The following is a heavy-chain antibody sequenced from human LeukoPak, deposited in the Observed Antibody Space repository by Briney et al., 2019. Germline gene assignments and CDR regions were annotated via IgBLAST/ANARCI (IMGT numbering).Heavy chain of an antibody. CDR1: GFTFSDYY. V-gene: IGHV3-11*01. CDR2: ISSSGSTI. CDR3: ARDLVVVTAKGFDP. Sequence: GGSLRLSCAASGFTFSDYYMSWIRQAPGKGLEWVSYISSSGSTIYYVDSVKGRFTISRDNAKNSLYLQMNSLRAEDTAVYYCARDLVVVTAKGFDPWGQGTLVTVSS. J-gene: IGHJ5*02. D-gene: IGHD3-22*01.